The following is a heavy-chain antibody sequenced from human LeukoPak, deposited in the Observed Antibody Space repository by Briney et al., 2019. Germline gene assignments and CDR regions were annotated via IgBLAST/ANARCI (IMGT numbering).Heavy chain of an antibody. V-gene: IGHV1-46*01. CDR2: INPSGGTT. J-gene: IGHJ4*02. CDR3: ARGDIDY. Sequence: GASVKVSCKASGYTFISYYMHWVRQAPGQGLEWMGVINPSGGTTSYAQRFQGRVTMTSVTSTSTVYMELSSLRSEDTAVYYCARGDIDYWGQGTLVTVSS. D-gene: IGHD2-15*01. CDR1: GYTFISYY.